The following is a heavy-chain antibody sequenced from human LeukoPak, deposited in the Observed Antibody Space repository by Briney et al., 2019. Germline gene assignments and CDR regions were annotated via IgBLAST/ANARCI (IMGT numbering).Heavy chain of an antibody. J-gene: IGHJ3*02. CDR3: ATSVYYDSWDAFDI. D-gene: IGHD3-22*01. Sequence: ASVKVSCKASGYTFTSYDINWVRQATGQRLEWMGWINAGNGNTKYSQKFQGRVTITRDTSASTAYMELSSLRSEDTAVYYCATSVYYDSWDAFDIWGQGTMVTVSS. CDR2: INAGNGNT. V-gene: IGHV1-3*01. CDR1: GYTFTSYD.